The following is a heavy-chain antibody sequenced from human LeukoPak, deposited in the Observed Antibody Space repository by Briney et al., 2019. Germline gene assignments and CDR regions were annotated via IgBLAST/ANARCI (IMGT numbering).Heavy chain of an antibody. CDR3: ARDHVGYSSGYPYGMDV. Sequence: PSETLSLTCTVSGGSFSSYYWSWLRQPPGKGLEWIGYIYYSGSTNYNPSLKSRVTISVDTSKNQFSLKLSSVTAADTAVYYCARDHVGYSSGYPYGMDVWGQGTTVTVSS. D-gene: IGHD3-22*01. CDR2: IYYSGST. J-gene: IGHJ6*02. CDR1: GGSFSSYY. V-gene: IGHV4-59*01.